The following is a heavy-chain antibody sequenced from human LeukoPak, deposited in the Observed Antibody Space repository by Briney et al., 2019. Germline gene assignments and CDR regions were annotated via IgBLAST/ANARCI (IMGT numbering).Heavy chain of an antibody. CDR1: GFTFSVYW. J-gene: IGHJ4*02. Sequence: PGGSLRLSCAASGFTFSVYWMHWVRQAPGTGRMWFSRINPDGSDTNYVESVKGSFTISRENAKNALYLQMDSLRAEDTALYYCARGHGRYSYGYLTDWGQGALLIVSS. V-gene: IGHV3-74*01. D-gene: IGHD5-18*01. CDR2: INPDGSDT. CDR3: ARGHGRYSYGYLTD.